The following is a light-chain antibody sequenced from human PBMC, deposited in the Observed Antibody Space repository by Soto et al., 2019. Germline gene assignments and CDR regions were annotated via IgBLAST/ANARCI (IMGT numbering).Light chain of an antibody. V-gene: IGLV3-25*03. Sequence: SYELTQPPSVSVSPGQTARITCSGDALPRQYAYWYQQKAGQAPVLVIYKDSERPSGIPERFSGSNSGTTVTLTISGVQAEDEADYYCQSADSSGSYWVFGGGTQLTVL. CDR2: KDS. CDR1: ALPRQY. J-gene: IGLJ3*02. CDR3: QSADSSGSYWV.